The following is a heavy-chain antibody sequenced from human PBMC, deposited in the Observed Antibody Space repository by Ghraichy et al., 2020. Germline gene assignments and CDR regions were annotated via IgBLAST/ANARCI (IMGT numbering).Heavy chain of an antibody. CDR2: IIGDGVST. D-gene: IGHD5-12*01. CDR3: AKDGRYSGYEKFDQ. CDR1: GFTFGDYA. J-gene: IGHJ4*02. Sequence: GGSLRLSCAASGFTFGDYAMYWVRQAPGKGLEWVSLIIGDGVSTYYADSVKGRFTISRDNSKNSLYLQMNSLRSEDTALYYCAKDGRYSGYEKFDQWGQGTLVTVSS. V-gene: IGHV3-43*02.